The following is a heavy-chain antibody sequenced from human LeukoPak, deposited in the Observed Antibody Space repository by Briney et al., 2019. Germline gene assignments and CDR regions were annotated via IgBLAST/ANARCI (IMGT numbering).Heavy chain of an antibody. CDR2: IRYDGSNK. D-gene: IGHD6-19*01. Sequence: GGSLRLSCAASGFTSSSYGMHWVRQAPGKGLEWVAFIRYDGSNKYYADSVKGRFTISRDNSKNTLYLQMNSLRAEDTAVYYCAKVGSPIAVAGDFDYWGQGTLVTVSS. J-gene: IGHJ4*02. CDR3: AKVGSPIAVAGDFDY. CDR1: GFTSSSYG. V-gene: IGHV3-30*02.